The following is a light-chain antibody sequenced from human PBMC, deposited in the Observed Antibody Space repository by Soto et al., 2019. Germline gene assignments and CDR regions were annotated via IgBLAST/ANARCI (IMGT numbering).Light chain of an antibody. V-gene: IGKV1-5*03. J-gene: IGKJ1*01. CDR1: QSISRY. CDR3: PQYNSFPWT. Sequence: DIQMTQSPSTLSASVGDRVTITCRASQSISRYLAWYQQRPGKAPNLLIHRAFNLEGGVPSRFSGSGSGTEFTLTISSLQPDEFATYYCPQYNSFPWTFGQGPKVDIK. CDR2: RAF.